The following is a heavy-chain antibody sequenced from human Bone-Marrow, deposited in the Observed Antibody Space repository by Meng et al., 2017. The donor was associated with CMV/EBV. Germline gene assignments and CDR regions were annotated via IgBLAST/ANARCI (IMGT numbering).Heavy chain of an antibody. D-gene: IGHD2-2*01. J-gene: IGHJ5*02. CDR3: ASRLGYCSSTSCP. Sequence: SETLSLTCTVSGGSISAHYGSWIRQSPGKGLEWIGYVYHSGSTNYNPSLKSRVTISVDKSKNQFSLKLSSVTAADTAVYYCASRLGYCSSTSCPWGQGTLVTVSS. CDR2: VYHSGST. CDR1: GGSISAHY. V-gene: IGHV4-59*11.